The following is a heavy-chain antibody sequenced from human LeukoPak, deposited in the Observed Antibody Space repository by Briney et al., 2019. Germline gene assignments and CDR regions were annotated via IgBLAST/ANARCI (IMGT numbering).Heavy chain of an antibody. CDR1: GGSISSYY. D-gene: IGHD3-10*01. Sequence: SETLSLTCTVSGGSISSYYWSWIRQPAGKGLEWIGRIYTSGSTNYNPSLKSRVTMSVDTSKNQFSLKLSSVTAADTAVYYCASKAYYYGSGSRYMDVWGQGTTVTVSS. CDR3: ASKAYYYGSGSRYMDV. J-gene: IGHJ6*02. V-gene: IGHV4-4*07. CDR2: IYTSGST.